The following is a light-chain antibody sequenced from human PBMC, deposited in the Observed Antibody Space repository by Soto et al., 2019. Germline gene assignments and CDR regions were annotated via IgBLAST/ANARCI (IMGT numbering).Light chain of an antibody. V-gene: IGLV7-46*01. CDR2: DTD. Sequence: QAVVTQEPSLTVSPGGTVTLTCGSSTGPVTNGHFPYWFQQKPGQAPRPLIYDTDNKHSWPPARCSASRLADKAALTLSGALPEDEADYYCLLSYTGRLYVFGPGTKLTVL. J-gene: IGLJ1*01. CDR3: LLSYTGRLYV. CDR1: TGPVTNGHF.